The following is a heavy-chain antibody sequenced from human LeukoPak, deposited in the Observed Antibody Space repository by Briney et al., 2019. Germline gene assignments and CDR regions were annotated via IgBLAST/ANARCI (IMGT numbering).Heavy chain of an antibody. Sequence: GGPLRLSCAASGFTFSSYWMSWVRQAPGKGLEWVANIKQDESERYYVDSVKGRFTISRDNAKNSLYLQMNSLRAEDTAVYYCAKISAAGRFFDYWGQGTLVTVSS. CDR3: AKISAAGRFFDY. D-gene: IGHD2-2*01. CDR1: GFTFSSYW. V-gene: IGHV3-7*01. CDR2: IKQDESER. J-gene: IGHJ4*02.